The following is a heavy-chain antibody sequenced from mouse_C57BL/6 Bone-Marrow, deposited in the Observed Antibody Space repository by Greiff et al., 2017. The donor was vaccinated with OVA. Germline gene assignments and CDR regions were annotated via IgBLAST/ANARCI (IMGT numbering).Heavy chain of an antibody. V-gene: IGHV7-3*01. J-gene: IGHJ1*03. CDR1: GFTFTDYY. CDR2: IRNKANGYTT. Sequence: EVKLVESGGGLVQPGGSLSLSCAASGFTFTDYYMSWVRQPPGKALEWLGFIRNKANGYTTEYSASVKGRFTISRDNSQSILYLQMNALRAEDSATYYCARSKGGYFDVWGTGTTVTVSS. CDR3: ARSKGGYFDV.